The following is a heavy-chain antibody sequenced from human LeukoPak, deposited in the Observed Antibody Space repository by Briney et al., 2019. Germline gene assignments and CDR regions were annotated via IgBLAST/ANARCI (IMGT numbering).Heavy chain of an antibody. CDR3: VREVYGYFDY. D-gene: IGHD2/OR15-2a*01. CDR1: GYTFTGYY. V-gene: IGHV1-18*04. J-gene: IGHJ4*02. CDR2: ISAYNGNT. Sequence: GASVKVSCKASGYTFTGYYMHWVRQAPGQGLEWMGWISAYNGNTNYPQKFQGRVTMTTDTSTNTAYMELRSLRSDDTAVYYCVREVYGYFDYWGQGTLVTVSS.